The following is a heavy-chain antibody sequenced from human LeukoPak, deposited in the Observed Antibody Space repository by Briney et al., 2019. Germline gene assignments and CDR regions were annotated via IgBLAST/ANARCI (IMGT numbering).Heavy chain of an antibody. J-gene: IGHJ3*02. CDR2: IYTSGST. V-gene: IGHV4-61*02. CDR1: GGSISSGSYY. D-gene: IGHD5-18*01. CDR3: ARDSAVDTAMVTRGDAFDI. Sequence: SETLSLTCTVSGGSISSGSYYWSWIRQPAGKGLEWIGRIYTSGSTNYNPSLKSRVTISVDTSKNQFSLKLSSVAAADTAVYYCARDSAVDTAMVTRGDAFDIWGQGTMVTVSS.